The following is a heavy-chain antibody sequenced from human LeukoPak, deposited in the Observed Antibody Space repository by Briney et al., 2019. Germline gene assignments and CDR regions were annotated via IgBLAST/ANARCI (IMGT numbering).Heavy chain of an antibody. CDR3: AREVPYGSGSYYNY. CDR2: IYTSGST. Sequence: ASETLSLTCTVSGGSISSGSYYWSWIRQPAGKGLEWIGRIYTSGSTNYNPSLKSRVAISVDTSKNQFSLKLSSVTAADTAVYYCAREVPYGSGSYYNYWGQGTLVTVSS. J-gene: IGHJ4*02. CDR1: GGSISSGSYY. V-gene: IGHV4-61*02. D-gene: IGHD3-10*01.